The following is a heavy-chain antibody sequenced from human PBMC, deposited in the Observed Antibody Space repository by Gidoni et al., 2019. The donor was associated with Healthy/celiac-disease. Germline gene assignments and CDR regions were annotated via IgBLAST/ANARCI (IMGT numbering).Heavy chain of an antibody. D-gene: IGHD1-26*01. J-gene: IGHJ4*02. CDR1: VDSFSGYH. Sequence: QVHLQQWGAGLLKPSEPLPLTCAVYVDSFSGYHWSWIPQPPGKGLAWIGEVNDSGNTNYSPALKSRVTISVDTSKNQFSLKLTSVTAADTAVYYCARNLGGSVGTDYWGQGTLVTVSS. V-gene: IGHV4-34*01. CDR3: ARNLGGSVGTDY. CDR2: VNDSGNT.